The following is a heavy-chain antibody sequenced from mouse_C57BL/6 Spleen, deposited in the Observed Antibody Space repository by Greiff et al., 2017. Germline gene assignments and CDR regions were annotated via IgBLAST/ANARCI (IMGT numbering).Heavy chain of an antibody. CDR3: ARKDDYYGSSSFAY. J-gene: IGHJ3*01. V-gene: IGHV1-74*01. CDR2: LHPSDSDT. Sequence: QVQLQQPGAELVKPGASVKVSCKASGYTFTSYWMHWVKQRPGQGLEWIGRLHPSDSDTNYNQKFKGKATLTVDKSSSTAYMQLSSLTSEDSAVYYCARKDDYYGSSSFAYWGQGTLVTVSA. CDR1: GYTFTSYW. D-gene: IGHD1-1*01.